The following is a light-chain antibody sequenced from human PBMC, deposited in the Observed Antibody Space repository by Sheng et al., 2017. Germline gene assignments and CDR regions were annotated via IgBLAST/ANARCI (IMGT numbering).Light chain of an antibody. CDR3: QQYNSWPRT. Sequence: IVLTQSPGTLSLSPGERATLFCRASQNVKDNRLAWFYQKPGQAPSLLIHRASSRATGIPDRFSGSGSGTEFTLTISILQPEDFAIYYCQQYNSWPRTFGQGT. CDR1: QNVKDNR. V-gene: IGKV3-20*01. CDR2: RAS. J-gene: IGKJ1*01.